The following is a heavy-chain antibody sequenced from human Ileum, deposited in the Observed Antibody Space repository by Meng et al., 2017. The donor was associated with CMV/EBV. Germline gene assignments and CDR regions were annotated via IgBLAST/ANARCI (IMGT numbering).Heavy chain of an antibody. J-gene: IGHJ4*02. CDR2: IKLEVDGGTT. Sequence: GESLKISCAASGFTFSKGWMSWARLAPGKRLEWVCRIKLEVDGGTTDCAALVKDRFTISRDDSKNTLYLQMDSLTAEDTGVYYCTTVRGESAVPVLGYWGQGTLVTVSS. V-gene: IGHV3-15*01. D-gene: IGHD3-10*01. CDR1: GFTFSKGW. CDR3: TTVRGESAVPVLGY.